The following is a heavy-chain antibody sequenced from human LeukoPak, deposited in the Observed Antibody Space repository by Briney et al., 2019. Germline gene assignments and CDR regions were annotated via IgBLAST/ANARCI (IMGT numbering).Heavy chain of an antibody. Sequence: GGSLRLSCAASGFTFSSYSMNWVRQAPGKGLEWVSAISGSGGSTYYADSVKGRFTISRDNSKNTLYLQMNSLRAEDTAVYYCAKIEGYCTNGVCYSDYWGQGTLVTVSS. V-gene: IGHV3-23*01. J-gene: IGHJ4*02. CDR3: AKIEGYCTNGVCYSDY. CDR2: ISGSGGST. D-gene: IGHD2-8*01. CDR1: GFTFSSYS.